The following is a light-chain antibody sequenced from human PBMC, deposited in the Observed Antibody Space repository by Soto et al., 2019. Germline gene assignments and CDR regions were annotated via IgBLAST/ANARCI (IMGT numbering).Light chain of an antibody. CDR3: SSYTSSSTLLYV. Sequence: QSVLTQPASVSGSPGQSITISCIETSSDVGGYNYVSWYQQHPGKAPKLMIYDVSNRPSGVSNRFSGSKSGNTASLTISGLQAEDEADYYCSSYTSSSTLLYVFGTGTKVTVL. CDR2: DVS. J-gene: IGLJ1*01. CDR1: SSDVGGYNY. V-gene: IGLV2-14*01.